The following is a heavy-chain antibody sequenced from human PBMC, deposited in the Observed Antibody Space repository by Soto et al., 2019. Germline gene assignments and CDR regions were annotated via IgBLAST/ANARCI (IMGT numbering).Heavy chain of an antibody. Sequence: GASVKVSCKASGYTFTSYYMHWVRQAPGQGLEWMGIINPSGGSTSYAQKFQGRVTMTRDTSTSTVYMELSSLRSEDTAVYYCARVGPTTPTGYYYGMDVWGQGTTVTVSS. J-gene: IGHJ6*02. CDR2: INPSGGST. CDR1: GYTFTSYY. D-gene: IGHD1-26*01. V-gene: IGHV1-46*01. CDR3: ARVGPTTPTGYYYGMDV.